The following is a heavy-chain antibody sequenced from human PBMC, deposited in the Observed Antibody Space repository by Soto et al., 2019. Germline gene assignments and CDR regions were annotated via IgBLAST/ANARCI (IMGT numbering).Heavy chain of an antibody. D-gene: IGHD1-26*01. Sequence: QVQLVESGGGVVQPGRSLRLSCVASGFTFSSYGMHWVRQAPGKGLEWVAIISYDGSNTYYADSVRGRFTISGDNSNNTLYLQMNTLRAEDTSVYYCAKEGGLSGSYYISSSYYFDYWGQGTLVTVSS. CDR2: ISYDGSNT. CDR3: AKEGGLSGSYYISSSYYFDY. V-gene: IGHV3-30*18. J-gene: IGHJ4*01. CDR1: GFTFSSYG.